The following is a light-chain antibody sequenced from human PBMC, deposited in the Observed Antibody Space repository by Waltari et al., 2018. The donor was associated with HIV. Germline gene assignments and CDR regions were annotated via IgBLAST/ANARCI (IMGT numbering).Light chain of an antibody. J-gene: IGLJ2*01. CDR3: QSYSSSTVV. CDR2: DDN. Sequence: NFMLTQPHSVSESPGKTVTISCTRSSGSIATNYVQWYQQRPGSAPITFIYDDNQRPSGVPDRFSGSIASSSNSASLTISGLKTEDEADYYCQSYSSSTVVFGGGTKLTVL. CDR1: SGSIATNY. V-gene: IGLV6-57*03.